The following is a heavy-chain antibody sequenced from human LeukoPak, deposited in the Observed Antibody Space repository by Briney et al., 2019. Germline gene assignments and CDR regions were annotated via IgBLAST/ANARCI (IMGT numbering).Heavy chain of an antibody. V-gene: IGHV3-9*01. D-gene: IGHD3-3*01. CDR1: GFIFGEYA. Sequence: GGSLRLSCAASGFIFGEYAMHWVRQAPGKGLEWVSGISWNSGDIGYADSVKGRFTISRDNAKNSLYLQLNSLRPEDTAVYYCAVNVYDFWSGYYYHYYYMDVWGKGTTVTVSS. CDR2: ISWNSGDI. CDR3: AVNVYDFWSGYYYHYYYMDV. J-gene: IGHJ6*03.